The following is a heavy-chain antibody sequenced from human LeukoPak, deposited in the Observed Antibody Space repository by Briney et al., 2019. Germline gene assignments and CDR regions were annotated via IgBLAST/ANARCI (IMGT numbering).Heavy chain of an antibody. CDR2: IWYDGSNK. V-gene: IGHV3-33*06. CDR3: AKDSSGGYSCPDY. CDR1: GFTFSSYG. D-gene: IGHD5-18*01. Sequence: GGSLRLSCAASGFTFSSYGMHWFRQAPGKGLEWVAVIWYDGSNKYYADSVKGRFTISRDNSKNTLYLQMNSLRAEDTAVYYCAKDSSGGYSCPDYWGQGTLVTVSS. J-gene: IGHJ4*02.